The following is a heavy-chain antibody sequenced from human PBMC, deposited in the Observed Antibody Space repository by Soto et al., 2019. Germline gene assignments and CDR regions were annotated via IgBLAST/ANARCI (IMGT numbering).Heavy chain of an antibody. D-gene: IGHD2-21*01. J-gene: IGHJ4*02. Sequence: ASVEVSCKASRYIFSTYTMHWVRQAPGQRLEWMGWINAANGNTKYSQNFQGRVTISRDTSASTAYLELNSLGPEDSAVYHCTRGRSVIANNDFEHWGQGTQVTASS. CDR1: RYIFSTYT. CDR3: TRGRSVIANNDFEH. V-gene: IGHV1-3*01. CDR2: INAANGNT.